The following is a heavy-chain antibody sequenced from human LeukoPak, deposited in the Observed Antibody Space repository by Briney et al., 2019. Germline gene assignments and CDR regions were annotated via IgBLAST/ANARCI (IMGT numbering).Heavy chain of an antibody. CDR3: ARAPYCSSTSCPHDAFDI. CDR2: ISSSSSYI. D-gene: IGHD2-2*01. J-gene: IGHJ3*02. CDR1: GFTFSSYS. V-gene: IGHV3-21*01. Sequence: GGSLRLSCAASGFTFSSYSMNWVRQAPGKGLEWVSSISSSSSYIYYADSVKGRFTISRDNAKNSLYLQMNSLRAEDTAVYYCARAPYCSSTSCPHDAFDIWGQGTMVTVSS.